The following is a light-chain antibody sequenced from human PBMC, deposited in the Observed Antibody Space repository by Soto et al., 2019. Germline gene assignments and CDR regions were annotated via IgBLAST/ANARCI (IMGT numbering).Light chain of an antibody. J-gene: IGKJ2*01. Sequence: EIVLTQSPGTLSLSPGERVTLSCRASQSVPSNYLAWYQHKPGRAPSLLIYAASSIATGLPGRFSGSGSGTEFTLTISRLVSEDSAVYYCQHYGNSPYTFGRGTKLEI. V-gene: IGKV3-20*01. CDR3: QHYGNSPYT. CDR1: QSVPSNY. CDR2: AAS.